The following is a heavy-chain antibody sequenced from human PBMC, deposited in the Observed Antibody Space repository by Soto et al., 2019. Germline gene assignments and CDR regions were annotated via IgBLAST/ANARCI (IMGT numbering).Heavy chain of an antibody. J-gene: IGHJ6*02. CDR2: IYYSGST. CDR3: ARVVIAGNYVWGSYRRNYYGMDV. CDR1: GGSISSGGYY. Sequence: SETLSLTCTVSGGSISSGGYYWSWIRQHPGKGLEWIGYIYYSGSTYYNPSLKSRVTISVDTSKNQFSLKLSSVTAADTAVYYCARVVIAGNYVWGSYRRNYYGMDVWGQGTTVTVSS. D-gene: IGHD3-16*02. V-gene: IGHV4-31*03.